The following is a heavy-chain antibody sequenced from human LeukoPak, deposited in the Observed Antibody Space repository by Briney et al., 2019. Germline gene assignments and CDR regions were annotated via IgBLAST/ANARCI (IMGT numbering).Heavy chain of an antibody. D-gene: IGHD3-10*01. CDR2: IRSSSSTI. J-gene: IGHJ4*02. V-gene: IGHV3-48*02. CDR3: ARAGSHYYGSGSGFYFDY. Sequence: PGGSLRLSCAASGFSFSSYSMNWVRQAPGKGVEWVSYIRSSSSTIYYADSVKGRFTISRDNAKNSLYLQMNSLRDEDTAVYYCARAGSHYYGSGSGFYFDYWGQGTLVTVSS. CDR1: GFSFSSYS.